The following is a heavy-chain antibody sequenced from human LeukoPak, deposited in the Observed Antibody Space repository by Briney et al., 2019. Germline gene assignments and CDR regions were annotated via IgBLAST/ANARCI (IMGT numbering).Heavy chain of an antibody. CDR1: GYTFTGYY. V-gene: IGHV1-2*02. J-gene: IGHJ4*02. D-gene: IGHD5-18*01. CDR2: INPSSGGT. CDR3: ARGLYSYGQYYFDY. Sequence: GASVKVSCKASGYTFTGYYMHWVRQAPGQGLEWMGWINPSSGGTNYAQKFQGRVTMTRDTSISTAYMELSRLRSDDTAVYYCARGLYSYGQYYFDYWGQGTLVTVSS.